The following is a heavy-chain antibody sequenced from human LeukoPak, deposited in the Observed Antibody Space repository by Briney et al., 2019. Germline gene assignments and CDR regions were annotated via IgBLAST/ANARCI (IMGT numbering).Heavy chain of an antibody. D-gene: IGHD4-23*01. J-gene: IGHJ2*01. CDR1: GYSISSGYY. V-gene: IGHV4-38-2*01. CDR3: ARTDMTTVVTPWYSDL. Sequence: SETLSLTCAVSGYSISSGYYWGWIRQAPGKGLEWIGSIYHSGSTYYNPSLKSRVTISVDTSKNQFSLKLSSVTAADTAVYYCARTDMTTVVTPWYSDLWGRGTLVTVSS. CDR2: IYHSGST.